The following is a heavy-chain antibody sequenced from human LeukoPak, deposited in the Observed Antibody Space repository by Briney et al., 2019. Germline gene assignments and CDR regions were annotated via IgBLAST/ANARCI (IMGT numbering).Heavy chain of an antibody. Sequence: PGGSLRLSCAASGFTVSSNYMSWVRQAPGKGLEWVSVLYSGGSTYYADSVKGRFTISRDNSKNTLYLQMNSLRAEDTAVYYCTGYSSSWRLYYYYYMDVWGKGTTVTISS. D-gene: IGHD6-13*01. J-gene: IGHJ6*03. CDR2: LYSGGST. CDR3: TGYSSSWRLYYYYYMDV. CDR1: GFTVSSNY. V-gene: IGHV3-53*01.